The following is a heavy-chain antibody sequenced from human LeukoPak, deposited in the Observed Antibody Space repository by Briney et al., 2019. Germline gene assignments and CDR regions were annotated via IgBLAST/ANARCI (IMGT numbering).Heavy chain of an antibody. CDR3: ARGQTVVSYYFDY. V-gene: IGHV4-31*03. J-gene: IGHJ4*02. D-gene: IGHD4-23*01. CDR1: GGSISSGGYY. CDR2: IYYSGST. Sequence: SETLSLTCTVSGGSISSGGYYWSWIRQHPGKGLEWIGYIYYSGSTYYNPSLKSRVTISVDTSKNQFSLKLSSVTAADTAVYYCARGQTVVSYYFDYWGQGTLVTVSS.